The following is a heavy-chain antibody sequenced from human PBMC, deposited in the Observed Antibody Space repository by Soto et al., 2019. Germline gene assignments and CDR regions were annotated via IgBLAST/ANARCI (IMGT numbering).Heavy chain of an antibody. CDR2: FDPEDGET. J-gene: IGHJ6*03. Sequence: ASVKVSCKVSGYTLTELSMHWVRQAPGKGLEWMGGFDPEDGETIYAQKFQGRVTMTGDTSTDTAYMELSSLRSEDTAVYYCATRFGVVVPAAIGSDMDVWGKGTTVTVSS. V-gene: IGHV1-24*01. D-gene: IGHD2-2*01. CDR3: ATRFGVVVPAAIGSDMDV. CDR1: GYTLTELS.